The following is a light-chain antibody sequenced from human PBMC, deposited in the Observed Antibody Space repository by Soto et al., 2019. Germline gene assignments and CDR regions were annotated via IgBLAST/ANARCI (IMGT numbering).Light chain of an antibody. CDR2: AAS. V-gene: IGKV1-39*01. CDR3: QQSYSTPTWT. Sequence: IHMTHSPSSLSASLGDIVTITCRASQSISSYLNWYQQKPGKAPKLLIYAASSLQSGVPSRFSGSGSGTDFTLTISSLQPEDFATYYCQQSYSTPTWTFGQGTKVDIK. CDR1: QSISSY. J-gene: IGKJ1*01.